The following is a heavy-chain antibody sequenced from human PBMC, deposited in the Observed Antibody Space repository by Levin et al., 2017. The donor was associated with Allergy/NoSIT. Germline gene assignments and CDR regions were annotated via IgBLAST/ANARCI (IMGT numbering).Heavy chain of an antibody. CDR1: GASVRSYY. J-gene: IGHJ4*02. CDR3: ARGGYAGSGSQIWVLPPDH. V-gene: IGHV4-59*02. Sequence: SETLSLTCTVSGASVRSYYWIWIRQPPGKGLEWLGYMSYSGNTNYNPSLKSRVTMSVDTSKNPFSLNLTSVTASATAVYYCARGGYAGSGSQIWVLPPDHWGQGTLVTVSS. D-gene: IGHD3-10*01. CDR2: MSYSGNT.